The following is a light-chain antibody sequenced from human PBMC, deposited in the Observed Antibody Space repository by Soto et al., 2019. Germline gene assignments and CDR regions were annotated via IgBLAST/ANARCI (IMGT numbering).Light chain of an antibody. Sequence: DIPLTQSPSFLSASVGDRVTITCRASQGISSYLAWYQQQPGKAPKLLIFGASTLQSGVPSRFSGSGSGTEFTLTISSLQPEDFATYYCQQLNSYPRTFGQGTKVEIK. J-gene: IGKJ1*01. CDR2: GAS. V-gene: IGKV1-9*01. CDR1: QGISSY. CDR3: QQLNSYPRT.